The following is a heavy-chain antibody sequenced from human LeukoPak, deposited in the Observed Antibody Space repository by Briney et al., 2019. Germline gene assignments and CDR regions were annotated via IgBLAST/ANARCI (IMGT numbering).Heavy chain of an antibody. CDR1: GGSFSGYY. CDR2: INHSGST. Sequence: DPSETLSLTCAVYGGSFSGYYWSWIRQPPGKGLEWIGEINHSGSTSYNPSLKSRVTISLYTSKNQFSLKLSSVTAADTAVYYCARANPMVRGVIPGYYFDYWGQGTLVTVSS. CDR3: ARANPMVRGVIPGYYFDY. J-gene: IGHJ4*02. D-gene: IGHD3-10*01. V-gene: IGHV4-34*01.